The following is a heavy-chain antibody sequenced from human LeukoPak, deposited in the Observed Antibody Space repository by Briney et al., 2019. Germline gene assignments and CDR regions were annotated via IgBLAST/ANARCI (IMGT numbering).Heavy chain of an antibody. D-gene: IGHD6-19*01. J-gene: IGHJ4*02. CDR2: IRYDGSNK. Sequence: PGGSLRLSCAASGFTFSSYGMHWVRQAPGKGLEWVAFIRYDGSNKYYADFVKGRFTISRDNSENTLYLQMNSLRAEDTAVYYCAKGFRGTGWYGRYYFDYWGQGTLVTVSS. V-gene: IGHV3-30*02. CDR1: GFTFSSYG. CDR3: AKGFRGTGWYGRYYFDY.